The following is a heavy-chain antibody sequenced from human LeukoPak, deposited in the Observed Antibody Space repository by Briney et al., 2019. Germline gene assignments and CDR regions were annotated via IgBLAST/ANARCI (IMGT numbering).Heavy chain of an antibody. CDR3: AKGMGLLWFGEFVDY. J-gene: IGHJ4*02. V-gene: IGHV3-23*01. CDR2: ISGSGGST. Sequence: PGGSLRLSCAASGFTFSSYAMSWARQAPGKGLEWVSAISGSGGSTYYADSVKGRFTISRDNSKNTLYLQMNSLRAEDTAVYYCAKGMGLLWFGEFVDYWGQGTLVTVSS. D-gene: IGHD3-10*01. CDR1: GFTFSSYA.